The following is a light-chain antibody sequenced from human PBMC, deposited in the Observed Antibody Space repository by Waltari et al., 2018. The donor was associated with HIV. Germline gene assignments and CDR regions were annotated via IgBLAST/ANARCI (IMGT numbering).Light chain of an antibody. V-gene: IGLV3-1*01. CDR2: QDS. CDR1: KLGDKY. J-gene: IGLJ1*01. CDR3: QAWDSSTGLYV. Sequence: SYELTQPPSASVSPGQTASITCSGDKLGDKYACWYQQKPGQSPVLVIYQDSKRPSGIPERFSGSNAGNTATLTISGTQAMDEADYYCQAWDSSTGLYVFGTGTKVTVL.